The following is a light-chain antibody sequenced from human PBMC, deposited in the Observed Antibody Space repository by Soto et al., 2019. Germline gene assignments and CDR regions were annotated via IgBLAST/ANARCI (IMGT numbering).Light chain of an antibody. J-gene: IGKJ1*01. CDR1: HIVTSNY. CDR2: GAS. V-gene: IGKV3-20*01. Sequence: EIVLTQSPGTLSLSPGDRVTLSCRASHIVTSNYLAWYQQKPGQAPRLLFFGASIRATGIPDRFSGSGSGTDFTLTISRLEPEDSAVYHCQQYGSSPTTFGQGTKVEIK. CDR3: QQYGSSPTT.